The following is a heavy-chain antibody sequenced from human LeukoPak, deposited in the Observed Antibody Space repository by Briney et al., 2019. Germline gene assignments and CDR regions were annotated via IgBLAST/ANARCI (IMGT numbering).Heavy chain of an antibody. J-gene: IGHJ6*04. V-gene: IGHV3-7*01. Sequence: GGSLRLSCSASGFTFNKAWMSWVRQAPGKGLEWVANINQDGSDKNYVDSVKGRFTISRDNAKNSLYLQMNSLRAEDTAVYYCAELGITMIGGVWGKGTTVTISS. CDR2: INQDGSDK. CDR1: GFTFNKAW. D-gene: IGHD3-10*02. CDR3: AELGITMIGGV.